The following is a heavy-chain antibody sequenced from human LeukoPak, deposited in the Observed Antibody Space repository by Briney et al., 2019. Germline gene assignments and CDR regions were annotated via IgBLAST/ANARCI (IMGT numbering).Heavy chain of an antibody. CDR2: ISGSGDNT. J-gene: IGHJ3*02. CDR1: GFTFSSHG. Sequence: PGGSLRLSCAASGFTFSSHGMSWVRQAPGKGLEWVSTISGSGDNTYYADSVKGRFTISRDNLKNTLYLQMNSLRAEDTAIFYCAKDRDDYVWGSYLGAFDIWGQGTMVTVSS. V-gene: IGHV3-23*01. CDR3: AKDRDDYVWGSYLGAFDI. D-gene: IGHD3-16*01.